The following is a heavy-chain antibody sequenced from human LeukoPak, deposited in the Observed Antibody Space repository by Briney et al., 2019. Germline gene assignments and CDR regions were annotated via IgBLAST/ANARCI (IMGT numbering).Heavy chain of an antibody. CDR2: ISGGGGDA. CDR1: GFTFGSYA. CDR3: AKTPKLIRGTPDY. J-gene: IGHJ4*02. Sequence: GGSLRLSCAASGFTFGSYAMTWVRQAPGKGLEWVSVISGGGGDANYADSVKARFTISRDNSKNTLYLQMSSLRAEDTAIYYCAKTPKLIRGTPDYWGQGTLVMVSS. D-gene: IGHD3-10*01. V-gene: IGHV3-23*01.